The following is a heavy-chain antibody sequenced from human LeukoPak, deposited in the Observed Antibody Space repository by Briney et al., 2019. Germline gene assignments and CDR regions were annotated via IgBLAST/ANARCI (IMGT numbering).Heavy chain of an antibody. V-gene: IGHV1-46*01. CDR3: ARGDSSGWYTGVGGAFDI. CDR2: INPSGGST. CDR1: GYTFTSYY. J-gene: IGHJ3*02. Sequence: ASVKVSCKASGYTFTSYYMHWVRQAPGQGLEWMGIINPSGGSTSNAQKFQGRVTMTRDMSTSTVYMELSSLRSEDTAVYYCARGDSSGWYTGVGGAFDIWGQGTMVTVSS. D-gene: IGHD6-19*01.